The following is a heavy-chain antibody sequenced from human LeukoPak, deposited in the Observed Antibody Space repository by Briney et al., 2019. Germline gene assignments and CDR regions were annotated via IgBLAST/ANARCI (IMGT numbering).Heavy chain of an antibody. CDR1: GFTFSSYA. CDR3: ARVTNYDSSGYSS. V-gene: IGHV3-30-3*01. Sequence: GGSLRLSCAASGFTFSSYAMHWVRQAPGKGLEWVAVISYDGSNKYYADSVKGRFTISRDNSKNTLYLQMNSLRAEDTAVYYCARVTNYDSSGYSSWGQGTLVTASS. CDR2: ISYDGSNK. D-gene: IGHD3-22*01. J-gene: IGHJ5*02.